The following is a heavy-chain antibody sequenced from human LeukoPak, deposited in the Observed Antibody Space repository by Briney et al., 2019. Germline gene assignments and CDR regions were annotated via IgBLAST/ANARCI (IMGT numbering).Heavy chain of an antibody. CDR2: ISSSSYI. Sequence: GGSLRLSCAASGFTFSSYSMNWVRQAPGKGLEWVSSISSSSYIYYADSVKGRFTISRDNAKNSLYLQMNSLRAEDTAVYYCARAPFMVRDLDYWGQGTLVTVSS. CDR1: GFTFSSYS. D-gene: IGHD3-10*01. CDR3: ARAPFMVRDLDY. V-gene: IGHV3-21*01. J-gene: IGHJ4*02.